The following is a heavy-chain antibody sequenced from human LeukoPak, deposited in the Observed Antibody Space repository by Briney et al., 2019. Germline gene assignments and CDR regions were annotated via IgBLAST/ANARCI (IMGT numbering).Heavy chain of an antibody. V-gene: IGHV4-4*09. CDR2: IYTSGST. Sequence: SETLSLTCTVSGGSISSYYWSWIRQPPGKGLEWIGYIYTSGSTNYNPSLKSRVTISVDTSKNQFSLKLSSVTAADTAVYYCARFSVIAAAGTGGRFDPWGQGTLVTVSS. CDR1: GGSISSYY. D-gene: IGHD6-13*01. CDR3: ARFSVIAAAGTGGRFDP. J-gene: IGHJ5*02.